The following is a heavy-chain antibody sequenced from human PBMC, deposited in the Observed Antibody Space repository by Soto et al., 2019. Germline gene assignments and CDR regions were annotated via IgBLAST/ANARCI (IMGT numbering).Heavy chain of an antibody. V-gene: IGHV3-74*01. CDR3: ARADCSSISCYAGSWFDP. J-gene: IGHJ5*02. CDR1: GLTFSIYW. CDR2: ISSDGSST. D-gene: IGHD2-2*01. Sequence: GSLRLSCAASGLTFSIYWMHWVRQAPGKGLVWVSRISSDGSSTSYADSVKGRFTISRDNAKNTLYLQMNSLRAEDTAVYYCARADCSSISCYAGSWFDPWGQGTLVTVSS.